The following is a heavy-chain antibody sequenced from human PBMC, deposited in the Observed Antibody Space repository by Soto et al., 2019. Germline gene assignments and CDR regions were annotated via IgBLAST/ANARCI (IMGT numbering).Heavy chain of an antibody. V-gene: IGHV4-31*03. Sequence: QVQLQESGPGLVKPSQTLSLTCTVSGVSISSGAYYWSWIRQHPGKGLEWIGYIDYSGSTYYNPSLKSRVTISVDTSKNQFSLKLSSVTAADTAVYYCAIYDSSGSRGFQHWGQGTLVTVSS. J-gene: IGHJ1*01. CDR3: AIYDSSGSRGFQH. CDR2: IDYSGST. D-gene: IGHD3-22*01. CDR1: GVSISSGAYY.